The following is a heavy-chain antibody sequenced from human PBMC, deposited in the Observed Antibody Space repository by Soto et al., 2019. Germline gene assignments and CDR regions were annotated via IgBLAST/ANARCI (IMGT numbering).Heavy chain of an antibody. Sequence: GASVKVSCKASGGTFSSYAISWVRQAPGQGLEWMGGIIPIFGTANYAQKFQGRVTITADESTSTAYMELSSLRSEDTAVYYCAILRFLEWPQYYFDYWGQGTLVTVS. CDR2: IIPIFGTA. CDR1: GGTFSSYA. CDR3: AILRFLEWPQYYFDY. D-gene: IGHD3-3*01. J-gene: IGHJ4*02. V-gene: IGHV1-69*13.